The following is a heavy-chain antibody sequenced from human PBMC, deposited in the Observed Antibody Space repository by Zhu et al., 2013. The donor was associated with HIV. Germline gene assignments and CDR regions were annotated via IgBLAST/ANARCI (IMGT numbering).Heavy chain of an antibody. J-gene: IGHJ6*02. CDR2: ISSSSSYI. CDR3: ARDRRQLAHYYYYGMDV. D-gene: IGHD6-13*01. CDR1: GFTFSSYS. Sequence: EVQLVESGGGLVKPGGSLRLSCAASGFTFSSYSMNWVRQAPGKGLEWVSSISSSSSYIYYADSVKGRFTISRDNAKNSLFLQMNSLRAEDTAVYYCARDRRQLAHYYYYGMDVWGQGTTVTVSS. V-gene: IGHV3-21*01.